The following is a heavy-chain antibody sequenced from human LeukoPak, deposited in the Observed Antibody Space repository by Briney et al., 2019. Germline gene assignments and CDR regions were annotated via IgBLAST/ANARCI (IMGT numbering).Heavy chain of an antibody. CDR1: GFIFTDYA. V-gene: IGHV3-64*02. J-gene: IGHJ4*02. CDR3: ARWGSTSCYDY. D-gene: IGHD2-2*01. Sequence: GGSLRLSCAASGFIFTDYAMHWVRQAPGKGLEYVSAIGTNGGNTYYADSVRGRFTISRDNSKNTLFLQMGSLSADDMAVYYCARWGSTSCYDYWGQGTLVTVSS. CDR2: IGTNGGNT.